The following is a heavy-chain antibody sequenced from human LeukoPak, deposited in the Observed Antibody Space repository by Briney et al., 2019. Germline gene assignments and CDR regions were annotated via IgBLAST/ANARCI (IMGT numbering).Heavy chain of an antibody. Sequence: GGSLRLSCAASGFTFSDYYMSWIRQAPGKGLEWVSDISSSSSYTNYADSVKGRFTISRDNAKNSLYLQMNSLRAEDTAVYYCARVPYYYGSGSYYSGYYFDYWGQGTLVTVSS. D-gene: IGHD3-10*01. V-gene: IGHV3-11*06. CDR1: GFTFSDYY. CDR3: ARVPYYYGSGSYYSGYYFDY. CDR2: ISSSSSYT. J-gene: IGHJ4*02.